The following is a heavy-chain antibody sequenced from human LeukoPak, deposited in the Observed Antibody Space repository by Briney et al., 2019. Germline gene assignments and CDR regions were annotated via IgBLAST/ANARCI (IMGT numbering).Heavy chain of an antibody. D-gene: IGHD1-1*01. CDR1: GGSISSSSYY. J-gene: IGHJ3*02. V-gene: IGHV4-39*01. Sequence: SETLSLTCTVSGGSISSSSYYWGWIRQPPGKGLEWIGSIYYSGSTYYNPSLKSRVTISVDTSKNQFSLKLSSVTAADTAVYYCARRAPSKTDSKGAKGAFDIWGQGTMVTVSS. CDR3: ARRAPSKTDSKGAKGAFDI. CDR2: IYYSGST.